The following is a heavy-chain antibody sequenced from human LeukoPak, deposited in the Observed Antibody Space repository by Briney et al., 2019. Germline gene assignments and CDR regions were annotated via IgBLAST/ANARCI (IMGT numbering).Heavy chain of an antibody. CDR3: ARAPKAYYYYMDV. CDR2: IYYSGST. V-gene: IGHV4-31*03. Sequence: PSETLSLTCTVSGGSISSGGYYWSWIRQHPGKGLEWIGYIYYSGSTYYNPSLKSRVTISVDTSKNQFSLKLSSVTAADTAVYYCARAPKAYYYYMDVWAKGPRSPSP. CDR1: GGSISSGGYY. J-gene: IGHJ6*03.